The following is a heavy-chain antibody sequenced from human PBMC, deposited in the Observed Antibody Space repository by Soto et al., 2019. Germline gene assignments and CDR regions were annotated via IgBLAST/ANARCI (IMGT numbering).Heavy chain of an antibody. D-gene: IGHD3-22*01. V-gene: IGHV1-69*13. CDR1: GGTFSSYA. J-gene: IGHJ4*02. Sequence: ASVKVSCKASGGTFSSYAISWVRQAPGQGLEWMGGIIPIFGTANYAQKFQGRVTLTADESTSTAYMELSSLRSEDTAVYYCASGSGSSGYYPTYYFDYWGQGTLVTVSS. CDR2: IIPIFGTA. CDR3: ASGSGSSGYYPTYYFDY.